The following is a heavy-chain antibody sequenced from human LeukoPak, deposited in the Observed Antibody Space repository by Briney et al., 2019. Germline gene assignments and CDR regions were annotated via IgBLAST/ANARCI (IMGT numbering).Heavy chain of an antibody. CDR3: AREGLLWFGELFQKGYYYYYMDV. J-gene: IGHJ6*03. V-gene: IGHV3-21*01. Sequence: GGSLRLSCAASGFTFSSYSMNWVRQAPGKGLEWVSSISSSSYIYYADSVKGRFTISRDNAKNSLYLQMNSLRAEDTAVYYCAREGLLWFGELFQKGYYYYYMDVWGKGTTVTVSS. CDR2: ISSSSYI. CDR1: GFTFSSYS. D-gene: IGHD3-10*01.